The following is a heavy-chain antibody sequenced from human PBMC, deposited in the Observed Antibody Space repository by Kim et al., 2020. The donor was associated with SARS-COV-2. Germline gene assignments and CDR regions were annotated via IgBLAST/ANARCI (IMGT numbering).Heavy chain of an antibody. Sequence: GGSLRLSCAASGFTFSSYWMSWVRQAPGKGLEWVANIKQDGSEKYYVDSVKGRFTISRDNAKNSLYLQMNSLRAEDTAVYYCARDDREGYFDAFDIWGQGTMVTVSS. CDR1: GFTFSSYW. CDR2: IKQDGSEK. V-gene: IGHV3-7*01. CDR3: ARDDREGYFDAFDI. D-gene: IGHD1-1*01. J-gene: IGHJ3*02.